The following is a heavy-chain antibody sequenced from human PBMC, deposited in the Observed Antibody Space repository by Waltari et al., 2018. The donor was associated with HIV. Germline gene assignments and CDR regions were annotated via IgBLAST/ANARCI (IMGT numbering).Heavy chain of an antibody. V-gene: IGHV4-61*02. D-gene: IGHD3-22*01. Sequence: QVQLQESGPGLVKPSQTPSLTCTVSGGSISSGSYYWSWIRQPAGKGREWIGRIYPRGSTNYNPSLKSRVTISVDTSKTQFSLKLSSVTAADTAVYYCARDRNYYYDSSGYFFNAFDIWGQGTMVTVSS. J-gene: IGHJ3*02. CDR3: ARDRNYYYDSSGYFFNAFDI. CDR1: GGSISSGSYY. CDR2: IYPRGST.